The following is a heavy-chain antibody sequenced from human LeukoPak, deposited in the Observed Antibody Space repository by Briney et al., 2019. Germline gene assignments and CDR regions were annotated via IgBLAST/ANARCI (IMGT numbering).Heavy chain of an antibody. CDR3: ATLGAARPQIYFDY. D-gene: IGHD6-6*01. J-gene: IGHJ4*02. V-gene: IGHV4-61*05. CDR2: VYYSGST. Sequence: PSETLSLTCTVSGGSISSSNYYWGWIRQPPGKGLEWIGYVYYSGSTNYNPSLKSRVTISVDTSKNQFSLKLSSVTAADTAVYYCATLGAARPQIYFDYWGQGTLVTVSS. CDR1: GGSISSSNYY.